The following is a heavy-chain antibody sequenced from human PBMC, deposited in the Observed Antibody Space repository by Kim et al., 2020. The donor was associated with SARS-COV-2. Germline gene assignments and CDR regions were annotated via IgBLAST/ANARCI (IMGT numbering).Heavy chain of an antibody. CDR2: INHSGST. CDR3: ARGDIVATRSNWFDP. D-gene: IGHD5-12*01. V-gene: IGHV4-34*01. Sequence: SETLSLTCAVYGGSFSGYYWSWIRQPPGKGLEWIGEINHSGSTNYNPSLKSRVTISVDTSKNQFSLKLSSVTAADTAVYYCARGDIVATRSNWFDPWGQGTLVTVSS. CDR1: GGSFSGYY. J-gene: IGHJ5*02.